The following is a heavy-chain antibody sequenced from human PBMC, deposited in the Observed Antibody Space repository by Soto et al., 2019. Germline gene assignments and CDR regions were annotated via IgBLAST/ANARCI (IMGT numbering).Heavy chain of an antibody. CDR3: AVSVAVPGAHIDY. J-gene: IGHJ4*02. CDR1: GGSISGYY. D-gene: IGHD6-19*01. CDR2: VYYTGST. Sequence: SETLSLTCSVSGGSISGYYWSWIRQPPGKGLEWLGYVYYTGSTNYSPSLRSRVSISVDTSKNEFSLRLSSVTAADTAVYFCAVSVAVPGAHIDYWGQGTQVTVSS. V-gene: IGHV4-59*01.